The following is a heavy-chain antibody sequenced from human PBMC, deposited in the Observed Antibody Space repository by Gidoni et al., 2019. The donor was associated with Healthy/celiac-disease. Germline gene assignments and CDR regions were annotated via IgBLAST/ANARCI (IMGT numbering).Heavy chain of an antibody. CDR3: ARGLLGRPNIVVVPVQNWYFDL. V-gene: IGHV3-11*06. D-gene: IGHD2-2*01. Sequence: QVQLVESGGGLVKPGGSLRLSCAASGFTFSDYYMSWIRQAQGKGLEWVSYISSSSSYTNYADSVKGRFTISRDNAKNSLYLQMNSLRAEDTAVYYCARGLLGRPNIVVVPVQNWYFDLGGRGTLVTVSS. CDR2: ISSSSSYT. CDR1: GFTFSDYY. J-gene: IGHJ2*01.